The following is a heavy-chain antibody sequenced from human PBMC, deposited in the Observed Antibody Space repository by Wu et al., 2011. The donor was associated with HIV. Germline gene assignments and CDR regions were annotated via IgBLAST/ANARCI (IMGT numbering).Heavy chain of an antibody. CDR2: IIPIFGTA. J-gene: IGHJ6*03. CDR1: GGSFSRYS. V-gene: IGHV1-69*01. Sequence: SGAEVKKPGSSVKVSCKTSGGSFSRYSFSWVRQAPGQGLEWMGGIIPIFGTANYAQKFQGRVTITADESTSTAYMELNSLRSEDTAVYYCARGSPWDFYYYMDVWGKGTTVTVSS. CDR3: ARGSPWDFYYYMDV.